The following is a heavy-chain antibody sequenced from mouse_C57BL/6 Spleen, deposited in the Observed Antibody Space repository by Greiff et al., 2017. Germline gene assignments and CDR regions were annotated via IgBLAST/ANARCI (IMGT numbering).Heavy chain of an antibody. V-gene: IGHV1-64*01. CDR3: ARDYGSSSLAMDY. CDR1: GYTFTSYW. CDR2: IHPNSGST. D-gene: IGHD1-1*01. J-gene: IGHJ4*01. Sequence: QVQLKQPGAELVKPGASVKLSCKASGYTFTSYWMHWVKQRPGQGLEWIGMIHPNSGSTNYNEKFKSKATLTVDKSSSTAYMQLSSLTSEDSAVYYCARDYGSSSLAMDYWGQGTSVTVSS.